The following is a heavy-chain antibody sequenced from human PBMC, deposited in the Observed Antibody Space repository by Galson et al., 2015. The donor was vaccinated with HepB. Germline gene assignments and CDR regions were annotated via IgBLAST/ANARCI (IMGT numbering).Heavy chain of an antibody. J-gene: IGHJ6*03. CDR2: IWYAGSNK. CDR1: GFTVSNFG. Sequence: SLRLSCAASGFTVSNFGMHWVRQAPGKGLEWVAVIWYAGSNKYYADSVKGRFTISRDNSKNTLYLQMNSLRVEDTAVYYCARGRVYCSGGTCNQHRDVWGKGTTVTVSS. V-gene: IGHV3-33*01. D-gene: IGHD2-15*01. CDR3: ARGRVYCSGGTCNQHRDV.